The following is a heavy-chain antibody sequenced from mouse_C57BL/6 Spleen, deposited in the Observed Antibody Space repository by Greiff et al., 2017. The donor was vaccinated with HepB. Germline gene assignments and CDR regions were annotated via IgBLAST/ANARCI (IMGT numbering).Heavy chain of an antibody. CDR3: ACPYYYGSSYGFAY. D-gene: IGHD1-1*01. Sequence: VQLKESVAELVRPGASVKLSCTASGFNIKNTYMHWVKQRPEQGLEWIGRIDPANGNTKYAPKFQGKATITADTSSNTAYLQLSSLTSEDTAIYYCACPYYYGSSYGFAYWGQGTLVTVSA. CDR1: GFNIKNTY. V-gene: IGHV14-3*01. CDR2: IDPANGNT. J-gene: IGHJ3*01.